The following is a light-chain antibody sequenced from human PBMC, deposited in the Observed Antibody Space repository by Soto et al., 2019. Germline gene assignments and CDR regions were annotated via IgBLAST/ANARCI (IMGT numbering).Light chain of an antibody. CDR3: QQYNTWPRT. CDR2: GAS. Sequence: EIVMTQSPATLSVSPGERATLSCRASQSVSSNLAWYQQKPGQAPRLLIYGASTRATGIPVTFSGSGSGTEFTLTISSLQSEDFAIYYCQQYNTWPRTFGQGTKVEIK. CDR1: QSVSSN. V-gene: IGKV3-15*01. J-gene: IGKJ1*01.